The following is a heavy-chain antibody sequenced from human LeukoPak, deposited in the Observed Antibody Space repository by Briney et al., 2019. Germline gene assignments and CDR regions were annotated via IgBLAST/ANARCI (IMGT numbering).Heavy chain of an antibody. V-gene: IGHV4-34*01. D-gene: IGHD6-13*01. J-gene: IGHJ5*02. CDR3: ARVGRQLDPWRYWFDP. CDR1: GGSFSGYY. CDR2: INHSGST. Sequence: SETLSLTCAVYGGSFSGYYWSWIRQPPGKGLEWIGEINHSGSTNYNPSLKSRVTISVDTSKNQFSLKLSSVTAADTAVYYCARVGRQLDPWRYWFDPWGQGTLVTVSS.